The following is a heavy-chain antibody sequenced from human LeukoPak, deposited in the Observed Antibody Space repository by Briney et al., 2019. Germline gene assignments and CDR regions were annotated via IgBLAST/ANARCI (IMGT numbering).Heavy chain of an antibody. D-gene: IGHD3-10*01. CDR2: INPNSGGT. Sequence: ASVKVSCKASGYTFTGHYMHWVRQAPGQGLEWMGWINPNSGGTNYAQKFQGRVTMTRDTSISTAYMELSRLRSDDTAVYYCARDFEGREYHNWFDPWGQGTLVTVSS. V-gene: IGHV1-2*02. CDR3: ARDFEGREYHNWFDP. CDR1: GYTFTGHY. J-gene: IGHJ5*02.